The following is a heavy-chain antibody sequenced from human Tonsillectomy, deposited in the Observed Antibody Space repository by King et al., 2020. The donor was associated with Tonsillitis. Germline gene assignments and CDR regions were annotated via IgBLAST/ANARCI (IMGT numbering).Heavy chain of an antibody. Sequence: VQLVESGGGVVQPGRSLRLSCAASGFTFSRYVMHWFRQSPGEGLEWVACIGNDGSVTYYGYSVNGRFTLSRDNSENTLYMQMNSLRVEDTAVYYCAKEIKQVAGDWYFDLWGRGTLVIVSS. CDR3: AKEIKQVAGDWYFDL. D-gene: IGHD6-19*01. V-gene: IGHV3-30*18. CDR2: IGNDGSVT. J-gene: IGHJ2*01. CDR1: GFTFSRYV.